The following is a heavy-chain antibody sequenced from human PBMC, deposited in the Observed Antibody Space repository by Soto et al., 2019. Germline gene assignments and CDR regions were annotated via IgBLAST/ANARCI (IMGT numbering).Heavy chain of an antibody. CDR3: VSAISGSFAL. CDR1: GFSFITSW. CDR2: IKEDGREK. D-gene: IGHD3-9*01. V-gene: IGHV3-7*02. Sequence: EVQLVESGGGLVQSGGSLRLSWEASGFSFITSWMKWVRQGPGKGLEWLASIKEDGREKQYVDSVKGRFTITRDNAKNSLYLQMNSLSDEDMAVYYCVSAISGSFALWGQGTLVIVSS. J-gene: IGHJ4*02.